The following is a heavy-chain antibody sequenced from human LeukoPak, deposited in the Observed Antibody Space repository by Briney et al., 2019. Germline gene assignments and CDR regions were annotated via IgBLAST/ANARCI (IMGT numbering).Heavy chain of an antibody. CDR1: GFTFSNYA. J-gene: IGHJ4*02. Sequence: GGSLRLSCAASGFTFSNYAMNWVRQAPGMGLEWVSGIRSTSASTYYIDSVKGRFTISRDNSKNTLYLQINSLGAEDTAVYYCAKSAVVRGTTGTFDYWGQGTLVTVSS. CDR3: AKSAVVRGTTGTFDY. D-gene: IGHD3-10*01. V-gene: IGHV3-23*01. CDR2: IRSTSAST.